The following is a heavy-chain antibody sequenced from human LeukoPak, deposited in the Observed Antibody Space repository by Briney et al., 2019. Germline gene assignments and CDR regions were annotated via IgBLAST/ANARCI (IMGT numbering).Heavy chain of an antibody. CDR2: INPNSGGT. D-gene: IGHD3-10*01. CDR1: GYTFTGYY. V-gene: IGHV1-2*02. Sequence: GASVKVSCKXSGYTFTGYYMHWVRQAPGQGLEWMGWINPNSGGTNYAQKFQGRVTMTRDTSISTAYMELSRLRSDDTAVYYCARVLGSGRNWFDPWGQGTLVTVSS. J-gene: IGHJ5*02. CDR3: ARVLGSGRNWFDP.